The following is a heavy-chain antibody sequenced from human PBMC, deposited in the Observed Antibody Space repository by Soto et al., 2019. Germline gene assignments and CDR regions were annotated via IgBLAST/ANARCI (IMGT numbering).Heavy chain of an antibody. V-gene: IGHV1-8*01. J-gene: IGHJ3*02. CDR2: MNPNSGNT. D-gene: IGHD3-16*02. Sequence: ASVKVSCKASGYTFTSYDINWVRQATGQGLEWMGWMNPNSGNTGYAQKLQGRVTMTRNTSISTAYMELSSLRSEDTAVYYCARGLHLGELSLKVAFDIWGQGTMVTVSS. CDR3: ARGLHLGELSLKVAFDI. CDR1: GYTFTSYD.